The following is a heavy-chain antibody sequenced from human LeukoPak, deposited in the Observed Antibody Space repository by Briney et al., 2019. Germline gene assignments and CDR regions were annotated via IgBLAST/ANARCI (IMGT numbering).Heavy chain of an antibody. V-gene: IGHV3-20*04. J-gene: IGHJ6*03. D-gene: IGHD1-26*01. CDR1: GFTFDDYG. CDR2: INWNGGST. Sequence: PGGSLRLSCAASGFTFDDYGMSWVRQAPGKGLEWVSGINWNGGSTGYADSVKGRFTISRDNAKNSLYLQMNSLRAEDTALYYCARDTYSGLYGNDYYYYMDVWGKGTTVTISS. CDR3: ARDTYSGLYGNDYYYYMDV.